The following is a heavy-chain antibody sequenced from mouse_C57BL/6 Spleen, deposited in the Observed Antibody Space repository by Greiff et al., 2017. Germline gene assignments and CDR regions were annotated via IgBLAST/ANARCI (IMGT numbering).Heavy chain of an antibody. CDR2: INHSTGGT. D-gene: IGHD1-1*01. CDR1: GYSFTGYY. CDR3: ARWYGSSRYYAMGY. J-gene: IGHJ4*01. Sequence: EVMLVESGPELVKPGASVKISCKASGYSFTGYYMNWVKQSPEKSLEWIGEINHSTGGTTYNQKFKDKATLTVDKATSTSYMQLKSLTSEDSAVYYCARWYGSSRYYAMGYWGQGTTVTVAS. V-gene: IGHV1-42*01.